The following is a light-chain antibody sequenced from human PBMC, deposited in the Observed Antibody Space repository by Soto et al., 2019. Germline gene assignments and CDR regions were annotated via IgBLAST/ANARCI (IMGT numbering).Light chain of an antibody. J-gene: IGKJ3*01. CDR2: TAS. CDR3: QQTNSFPFT. CDR1: HGLSRW. V-gene: IGKV1-12*01. Sequence: IQMTQSPSSVSASVGDRVTITCRASHGLSRWLAWYQQKPGKAPKLLIYTASRLQSGVPSRFSGSGSGTDFTLSISSLQPEDFATYYCQQTNSFPFTFGPGTKVDIK.